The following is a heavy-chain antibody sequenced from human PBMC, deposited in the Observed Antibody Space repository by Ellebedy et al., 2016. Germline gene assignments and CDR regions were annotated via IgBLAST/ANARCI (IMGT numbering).Heavy chain of an antibody. CDR1: GFIFSHYA. CDR2: IWHDGSNK. D-gene: IGHD1-1*01. J-gene: IGHJ4*02. V-gene: IGHV3-33*01. CDR3: ARAGIQLMTDY. Sequence: GESLKISXAPSGFIFSHYAMHWVRQAPGKGLEWVAIIWHDGSNKFYSDSVKGRFTISRDNSQDTLYLQMNSLRAEDTAMYFCARAGIQLMTDYWGQGTLVTVSS.